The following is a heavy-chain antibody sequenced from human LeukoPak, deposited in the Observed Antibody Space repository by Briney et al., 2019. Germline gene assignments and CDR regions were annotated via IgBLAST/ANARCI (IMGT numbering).Heavy chain of an antibody. CDR2: ITWNRDNI. V-gene: IGHV3-20*04. CDR1: GFTFDDYG. D-gene: IGHD3-22*01. J-gene: IGHJ6*02. Sequence: GGSLRLSCAASGFTFDDYGMSWVRQAPGKGLEWVAGITWNRDNIGYGDSVKGRFTISRDNVKNVLYLQMNSLRPEDTALYYCAKDLSSAITSALVLDVWGQGTTVTVS. CDR3: AKDLSSAITSALVLDV.